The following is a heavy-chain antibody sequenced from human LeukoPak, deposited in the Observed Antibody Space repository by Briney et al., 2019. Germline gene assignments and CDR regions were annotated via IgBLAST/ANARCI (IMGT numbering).Heavy chain of an antibody. D-gene: IGHD4-17*01. CDR2: ISYDGSNK. CDR3: AMTTVTTDAFDI. CDR1: GFTFSSYA. J-gene: IGHJ3*02. V-gene: IGHV3-30-3*01. Sequence: GGSLRLSCAASGFTFSSYAMHWVRQAPGKGLEWVAVISYDGSNKYYADSVKGRFTISRDNSKNTLYLQMNSLRAEDTAVYYCAMTTVTTDAFDIWGQGTMVTVSS.